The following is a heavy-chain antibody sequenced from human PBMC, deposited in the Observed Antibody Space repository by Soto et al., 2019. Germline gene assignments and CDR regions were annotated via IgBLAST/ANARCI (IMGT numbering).Heavy chain of an antibody. CDR3: ARAQYSSSSVFDY. CDR1: GFIFSDYY. D-gene: IGHD6-6*01. J-gene: IGHJ4*02. CDR2: ISSGGYTI. Sequence: PGGSLRLSCAASGFIFSDYYMSWFRQAPGKGLGWLSYISSGGYTIYYADSVKGRFTISRDNAKNSLYLQMNSLGADDTAVYFCARAQYSSSSVFDYWGQGTLVTVSS. V-gene: IGHV3-11*01.